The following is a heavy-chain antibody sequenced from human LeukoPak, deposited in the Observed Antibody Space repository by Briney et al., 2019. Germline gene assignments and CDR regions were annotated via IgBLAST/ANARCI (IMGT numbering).Heavy chain of an antibody. Sequence: GASVKVSCKASGYTFTSYGISWVRQAPGQGLEWMGWISAYNGNTNYAQKLQGRVTMTTDTSTSTAYMELRILRSDDTAVYYCARGPPVYGGSCYGYWGQGTLVTVSS. CDR3: ARGPPVYGGSCYGY. V-gene: IGHV1-18*01. D-gene: IGHD2-15*01. CDR1: GYTFTSYG. J-gene: IGHJ4*02. CDR2: ISAYNGNT.